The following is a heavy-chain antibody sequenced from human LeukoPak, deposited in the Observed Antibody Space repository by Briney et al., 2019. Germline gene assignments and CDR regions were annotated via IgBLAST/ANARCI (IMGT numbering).Heavy chain of an antibody. CDR3: AKGGTQPLFDY. D-gene: IGHD2-2*01. Sequence: GGSLRLSCAASGFTFSSYSMNWVRQAPGKGLEWVSYISSSSSTIYYADSVKGRFTISRDNSKNTLYLQMNSLRAEDTAVYYCAKGGTQPLFDYWGQGTLVTVSS. CDR1: GFTFSSYS. V-gene: IGHV3-48*01. J-gene: IGHJ4*02. CDR2: ISSSSSTI.